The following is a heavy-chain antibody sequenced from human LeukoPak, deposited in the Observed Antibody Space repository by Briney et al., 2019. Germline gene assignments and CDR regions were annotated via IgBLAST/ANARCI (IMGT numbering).Heavy chain of an antibody. CDR2: ISSDGSNK. CDR1: GFTVSSYG. D-gene: IGHD2-2*03. J-gene: IGHJ4*02. Sequence: GGSLRLSCTASGFTVSSYGMHWVRQAPGKGLEWVAVISSDGSNKHYADSVKGRFTISRDNSKNTLYLQMNSLRAEDTAVYYCAMDIGYWGQGTLVTVSS. CDR3: AMDIGY. V-gene: IGHV3-30*03.